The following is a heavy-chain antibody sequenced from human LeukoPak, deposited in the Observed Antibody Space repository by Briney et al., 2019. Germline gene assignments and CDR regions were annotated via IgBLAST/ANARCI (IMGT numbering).Heavy chain of an antibody. CDR3: ARDILTGYYSF. J-gene: IGHJ4*02. CDR2: IIPILGIA. D-gene: IGHD3-9*01. V-gene: IGHV1-69*04. CDR1: GGTFSSYA. Sequence: GASVKVSCKASGGTFSSYAISWVRQAPGQGLEWMGRIIPILGIANYAQKFQGRVTITADKSTSTAYMELSSLRSEDTAVYYCARDILTGYYSFWGQGTLVTVSS.